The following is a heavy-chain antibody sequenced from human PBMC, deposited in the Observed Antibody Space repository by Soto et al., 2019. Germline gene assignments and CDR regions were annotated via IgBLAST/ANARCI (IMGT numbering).Heavy chain of an antibody. Sequence: GGSLRLSCAASGFTFSSYSMSWVRQAPGKGLEWVSGFRTGGDDGTTYYADSVKGRFTISRDNSKNTLFLQMNSLRAEDTAIYYCAKKVNSGPGSQYFDYWGQGTLVAVSS. D-gene: IGHD3-10*01. CDR1: GFTFSSYS. V-gene: IGHV3-23*01. J-gene: IGHJ4*02. CDR2: FRTGGDDGTT. CDR3: AKKVNSGPGSQYFDY.